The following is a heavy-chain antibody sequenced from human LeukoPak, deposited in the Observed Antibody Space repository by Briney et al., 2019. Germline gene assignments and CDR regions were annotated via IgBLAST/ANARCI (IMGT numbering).Heavy chain of an antibody. CDR3: ARGGYYGSGNDFRFDP. CDR2: IYTSGNT. Sequence: PSETLSLTCTVSGGSISNYYCNWIRQPAGKGLEWIGRIYTSGNTNYNPSLKSRVTMSVDTSKNQFSLKLSSVTAADTAVYYCARGGYYGSGNDFRFDPWGQGTQVTVSS. D-gene: IGHD3-10*01. V-gene: IGHV4-4*07. J-gene: IGHJ5*02. CDR1: GGSISNYY.